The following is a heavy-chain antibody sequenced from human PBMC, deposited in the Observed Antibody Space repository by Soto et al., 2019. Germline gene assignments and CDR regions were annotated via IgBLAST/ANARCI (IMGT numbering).Heavy chain of an antibody. V-gene: IGHV3-23*01. CDR2: ISSSGGST. Sequence: GSLRLSCAASGFTFSSYAMSWVRQAPGKGLEWVSAISSSGGSTYYGDSVKGRFTISRDNSNNTLYLQMNSLRAEDTAVYYCAKWAVANWFDPWGQGTLVTVSS. CDR3: AKWAVANWFDP. J-gene: IGHJ5*02. CDR1: GFTFSSYA. D-gene: IGHD6-19*01.